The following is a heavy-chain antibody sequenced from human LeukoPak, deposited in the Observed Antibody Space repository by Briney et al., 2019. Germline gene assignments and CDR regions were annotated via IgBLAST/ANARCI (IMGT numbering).Heavy chain of an antibody. V-gene: IGHV1-18*01. CDR1: GYTFTSYG. CDR2: ISAYNGNT. Sequence: GASVKVSCKASGYTFTSYGISWVRQAPGQGLEWMGWISAYNGNTNYAQKLQGRVTMTTDTSTSTAYMELRSLRPDDTAVYYCARDPYYDFWSGHGLNPQYYMDVWGKGTTVTVSS. CDR3: ARDPYYDFWSGHGLNPQYYMDV. J-gene: IGHJ6*03. D-gene: IGHD3-3*01.